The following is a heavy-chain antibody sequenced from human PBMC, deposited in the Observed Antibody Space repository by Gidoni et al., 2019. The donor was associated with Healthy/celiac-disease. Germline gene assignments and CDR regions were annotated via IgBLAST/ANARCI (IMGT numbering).Heavy chain of an antibody. CDR3: ARGRLRRPAGYGMDV. CDR1: GFTFSSYG. J-gene: IGHJ6*02. Sequence: QVQLVESGGGVVQPGRSLRLSCAASGFTFSSYGMHWVRQAPGKGLEWVAVIWYDGSNKYYADSVKGRFTISRDNSKNTLYLQMNSLRAEDTAVYYCARGRLRRPAGYGMDVWGQGTTVTVSS. V-gene: IGHV3-33*01. D-gene: IGHD4-17*01. CDR2: IWYDGSNK.